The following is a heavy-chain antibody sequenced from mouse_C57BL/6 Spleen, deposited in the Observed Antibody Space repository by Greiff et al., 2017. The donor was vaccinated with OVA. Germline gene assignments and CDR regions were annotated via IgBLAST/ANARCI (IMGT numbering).Heavy chain of an antibody. CDR3: AREYYGSSSYFDY. D-gene: IGHD1-1*01. CDR2: INYDGSST. J-gene: IGHJ2*01. V-gene: IGHV5-16*01. CDR1: GFTFSDYY. Sequence: EVNLVESEGGLVQPGSSMKLSCTASGFTFSDYYMAWVRQVPEKGLEWVANINYDGSSTYYLDSLKSRFIISRDNAKNILYLQMSSLKSEDTATYYCAREYYGSSSYFDYWGQGTTLTVSS.